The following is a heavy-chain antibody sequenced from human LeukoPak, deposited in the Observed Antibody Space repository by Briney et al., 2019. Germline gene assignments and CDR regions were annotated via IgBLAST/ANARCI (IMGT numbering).Heavy chain of an antibody. CDR3: ARDLLRGSCCTFYSMDV. V-gene: IGHV3-23*01. J-gene: IGHJ6*02. CDR2: ISGSGNTT. D-gene: IGHD2-2*01. CDR1: EFTFSSYA. Sequence: GALRLSCAASEFTFSSYAMTWVRQAPGRGLQWVSVISGSGNTTFYADSVKGRFTISRDNSKNTLYLQMNRLRGEDTAVYYCARDLLRGSCCTFYSMDVWGQGTTVTVSS.